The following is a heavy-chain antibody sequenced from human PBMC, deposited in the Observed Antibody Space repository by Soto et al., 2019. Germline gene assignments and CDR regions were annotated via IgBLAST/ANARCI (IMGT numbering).Heavy chain of an antibody. CDR3: ANKLRYLDAMEV. CDR2: IYWNDDK. Sequence: SGPTLVNPTQTLTLTCSFSGFSLTTFGVAVGWIRQPPGKALEWLALIYWNDDKRYSPSPKNRLTVTKDTSKNQVVLTLTNMDPVDTATYYCANKLRYLDAMEVLGQGTTVTVSS. CDR1: GFSLTTFGVA. J-gene: IGHJ6*01. V-gene: IGHV2-5*01. D-gene: IGHD3-9*01.